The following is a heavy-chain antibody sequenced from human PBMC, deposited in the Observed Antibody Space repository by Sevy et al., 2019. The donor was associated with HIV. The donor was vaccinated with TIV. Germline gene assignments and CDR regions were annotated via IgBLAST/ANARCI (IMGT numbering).Heavy chain of an antibody. CDR1: GYSFANYW. V-gene: IGHV5-51*01. Sequence: GESLKISCKGSGYSFANYWIGWVRQMPGKGLEWMGIIYPRDSDTRYIPSFQGQVTISAVKSITTAYLQWSSLKASDTAMYYCARQPAGGEDYFDYWGQGTLVTVSS. J-gene: IGHJ4*02. CDR3: ARQPAGGEDYFDY. CDR2: IYPRDSDT. D-gene: IGHD3-10*01.